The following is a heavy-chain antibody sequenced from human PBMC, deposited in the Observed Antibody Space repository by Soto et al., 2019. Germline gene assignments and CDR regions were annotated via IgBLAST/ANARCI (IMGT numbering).Heavy chain of an antibody. CDR1: GFTFSSYA. CDR3: ARDPATLAVAAPNWFDP. Sequence: GGSLRLSCAASGFTFSSYAMHWVRQAPGKGLEWVAVISYDGSNKYYADSVKGRFTISRDNSKNTLYLQMNSLRAEDTAVYYCARDPATLAVAAPNWFDPWGQGTLVTVSS. J-gene: IGHJ5*02. D-gene: IGHD6-19*01. CDR2: ISYDGSNK. V-gene: IGHV3-30-3*01.